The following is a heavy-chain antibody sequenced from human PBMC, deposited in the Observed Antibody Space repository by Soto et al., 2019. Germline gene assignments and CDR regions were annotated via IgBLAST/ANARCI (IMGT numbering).Heavy chain of an antibody. CDR1: GFTFSSYA. J-gene: IGHJ4*02. D-gene: IGHD3-16*01. Sequence: QVQLVESGGGVVQPGRSLRLSCAASGFTFSSYAMHWVRQAPGKGLEWVAVISYDGSNKYYADSVKGRFTISRDNSKNTLYLQMNSLRAEDTAVYYCARVAGGGDFDYWGQGTLVTVSS. V-gene: IGHV3-30-3*01. CDR3: ARVAGGGDFDY. CDR2: ISYDGSNK.